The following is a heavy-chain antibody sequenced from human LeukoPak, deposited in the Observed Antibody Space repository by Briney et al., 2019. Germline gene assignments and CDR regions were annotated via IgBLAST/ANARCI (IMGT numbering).Heavy chain of an antibody. CDR2: IYSGGST. CDR1: GFTFSSYA. D-gene: IGHD3-10*01. J-gene: IGHJ3*02. Sequence: GGSLRLSCAASGFTFSSYAMSWVRQAPGKGLEWVSVIYSGGSTYSADSVKGRFTISRDKSKDTLYLQMNSLRAEDTAVYYCASLYGLGGGTFDIWGQGTMVTVSS. CDR3: ASLYGLGGGTFDI. V-gene: IGHV3-66*01.